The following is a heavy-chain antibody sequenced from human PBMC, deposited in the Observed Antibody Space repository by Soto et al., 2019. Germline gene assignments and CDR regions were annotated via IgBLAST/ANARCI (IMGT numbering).Heavy chain of an antibody. D-gene: IGHD3-10*02. CDR3: NTYYYVGGGHAPL. V-gene: IGHV3-15*07. CDR2: IKSKPDGETT. J-gene: IGHJ4*02. Sequence: QLVESGGGLVKPGGSLALSCAGSGFAFTNVWLHWVRQAPGKGLEWVGRIKSKPDGETTDYAAPVKGRFTISRDDSTNTLYLQMNSLQTEDSGLSYCNTYYYVGGGHAPLWGQGTLVTVSS. CDR1: GFAFTNVW.